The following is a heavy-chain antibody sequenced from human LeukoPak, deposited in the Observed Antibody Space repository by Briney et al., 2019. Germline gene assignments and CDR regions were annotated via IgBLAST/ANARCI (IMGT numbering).Heavy chain of an antibody. CDR1: GFTFSTYW. Sequence: GGSLRLSCAASGFTFSTYWMSWVRQAPGKGLEWVANIKQDGSEKYYVDSEKGRLTISRDNAKNSLYLQMNSLRAEDTAVYYCARDNMRDGGIAAAGTDYWGQGTLVTVSS. CDR2: IKQDGSEK. CDR3: ARDNMRDGGIAAAGTDY. J-gene: IGHJ4*02. V-gene: IGHV3-7*01. D-gene: IGHD6-13*01.